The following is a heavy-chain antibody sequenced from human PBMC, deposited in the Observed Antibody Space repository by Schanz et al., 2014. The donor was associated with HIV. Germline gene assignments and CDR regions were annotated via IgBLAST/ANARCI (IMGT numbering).Heavy chain of an antibody. Sequence: EVQLVESGGGLVQPGGSLRLSCAASGFIFSTYSMYWVRQAPGKGLEWVSVIYSGGSTYYADSVKGRFTISRDNSKNTLYLQMNSLRAEDTAVYYCARVRDTSYYDSSAYYLDYWGQGTLVTVSS. CDR1: GFIFSTYS. CDR3: ARVRDTSYYDSSAYYLDY. J-gene: IGHJ4*02. D-gene: IGHD3-22*01. CDR2: IYSGGST. V-gene: IGHV3-66*01.